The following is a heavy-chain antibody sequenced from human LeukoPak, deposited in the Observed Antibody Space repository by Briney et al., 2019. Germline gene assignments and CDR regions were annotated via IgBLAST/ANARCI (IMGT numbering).Heavy chain of an antibody. J-gene: IGHJ4*02. CDR2: INPDGNEK. Sequence: PGGSLRLSCAASGFTFSGSRMTWVRQTPGKGPELVAHINPDGNEKFYMDPVKGRFSITRDNAANSVYLQMNSLRVEDTALYYCARAGVGVTILDYCGQGTLVTVSS. V-gene: IGHV3-7*01. CDR3: ARAGVGVTILDY. CDR1: GFTFSGSR. D-gene: IGHD3-10*01.